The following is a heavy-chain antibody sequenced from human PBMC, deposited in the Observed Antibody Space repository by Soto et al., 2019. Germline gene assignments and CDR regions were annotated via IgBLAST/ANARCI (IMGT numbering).Heavy chain of an antibody. V-gene: IGHV4-38-2*01. CDR1: GYSISSGYY. D-gene: IGHD3-10*01. Sequence: SETLSLTCAVSGYSISSGYYWGWIRQPPGKGLEWIGSIYHSGSTYNNPSLKSRVTISVDTSKNQFSLKLSSVTAADTAVYYCARVGGYAMDVWGQGTTVTVSS. CDR3: ARVGGYAMDV. CDR2: IYHSGST. J-gene: IGHJ6*02.